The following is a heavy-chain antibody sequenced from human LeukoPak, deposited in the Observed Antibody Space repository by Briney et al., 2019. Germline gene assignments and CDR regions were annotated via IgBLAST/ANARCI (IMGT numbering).Heavy chain of an antibody. Sequence: GGSLRLSCAASGFTFSSYAMHWVRQAPGKGLEWVAVISYDGSNKCYADSVKGRFTISRDNSKNTLYLQMNSLRAEDTAVYYCARGGRAPERYMGDYWGQGTLVTVSS. CDR1: GFTFSSYA. CDR3: ARGGRAPERYMGDY. J-gene: IGHJ4*02. V-gene: IGHV3-30*01. D-gene: IGHD2-15*01. CDR2: ISYDGSNK.